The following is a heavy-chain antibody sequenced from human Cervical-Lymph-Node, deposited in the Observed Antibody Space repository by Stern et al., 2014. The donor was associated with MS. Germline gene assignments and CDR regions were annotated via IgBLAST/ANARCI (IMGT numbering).Heavy chain of an antibody. D-gene: IGHD6-13*01. CDR2: IWYDGSNK. CDR3: ARSSSPSPYYYYGMDV. Sequence: VQLVESGGGVVQPGRSLRLSCAASGFTFSSYGMHWVRQAPGKGLEWVEGIWYDGSNKYYADSVKGRFTISRDNSKNTLYLQMNSLRAEDTAVYYCARSSSPSPYYYYGMDVWGQGTTVTVSS. CDR1: GFTFSSYG. J-gene: IGHJ6*02. V-gene: IGHV3-33*01.